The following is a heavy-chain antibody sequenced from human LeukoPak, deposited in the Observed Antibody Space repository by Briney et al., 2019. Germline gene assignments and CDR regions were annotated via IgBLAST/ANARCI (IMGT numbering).Heavy chain of an antibody. CDR1: GGSFNNYY. Sequence: PSETLSLTCAVYGGSFNNYYWSWIRQPPGKGLEWIGEVNHSGSTNYNPSLRSRVTISIDTSKNQFSLNLSSVTAADTAVYFCARAYSRSSSFFDYWGQGTLDTVSS. CDR2: VNHSGST. J-gene: IGHJ4*02. CDR3: ARAYSRSSSFFDY. D-gene: IGHD6-6*01. V-gene: IGHV4-34*01.